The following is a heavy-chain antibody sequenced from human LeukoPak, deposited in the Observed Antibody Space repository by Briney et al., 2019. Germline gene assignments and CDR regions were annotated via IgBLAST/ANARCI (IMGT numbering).Heavy chain of an antibody. CDR3: ARGRYCDSSGYGAFDI. D-gene: IGHD3-22*01. V-gene: IGHV3-30-3*01. CDR1: GFTFSSYA. Sequence: GGSLRLSCAASGFTFSSYAMHWVRQAPGKGLEWVAVISYDGSNKYYADSVKGRFTISRDNSKNTLYLQMNSLRAEDTAVYYCARGRYCDSSGYGAFDIWGQGTMVTVSS. CDR2: ISYDGSNK. J-gene: IGHJ3*02.